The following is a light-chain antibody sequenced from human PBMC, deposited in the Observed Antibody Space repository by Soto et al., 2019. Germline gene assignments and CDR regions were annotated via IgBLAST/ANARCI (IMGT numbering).Light chain of an antibody. CDR2: AAS. Sequence: DIQMTQSPSSVSASVGDTVPITCRASQGISSWLAWFQQKPGKAPKFLISAASHLQSGVPSRFRGSGSGTDFTLTISRLQPEDFTTYYCQQTNSFPLTFGGGTKVDIK. CDR3: QQTNSFPLT. CDR1: QGISSW. J-gene: IGKJ4*01. V-gene: IGKV1D-12*01.